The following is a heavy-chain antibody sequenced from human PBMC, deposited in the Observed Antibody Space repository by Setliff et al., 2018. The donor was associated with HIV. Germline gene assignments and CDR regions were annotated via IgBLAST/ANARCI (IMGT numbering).Heavy chain of an antibody. CDR1: GFTFSNFA. Sequence: GGSLRLSCVASGFTFSNFAMHWVRQAPGKGLEWVSVISYDGSRISYADSVKGRFTISRDDSKNTLYLQMNSLRAEDTAVYYCARDAYSGYDFWGQGTLVTVSS. D-gene: IGHD5-12*01. CDR3: ARDAYSGYDF. V-gene: IGHV3-30*01. CDR2: ISYDGSRI. J-gene: IGHJ4*02.